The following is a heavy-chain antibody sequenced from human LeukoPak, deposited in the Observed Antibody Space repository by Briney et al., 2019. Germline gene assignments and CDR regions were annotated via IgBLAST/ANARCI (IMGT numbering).Heavy chain of an antibody. Sequence: KPSETLSLTCTVSGGSISSYYWSWIRQPPGKGLEWIGYIYYSGSTYYNPSLKSRVTISVDTSKNQFSLKLSSVTAADTAVYYCARENYYDSSPHDYWGQGTLVTVSS. CDR1: GGSISSYY. CDR3: ARENYYDSSPHDY. V-gene: IGHV4-59*04. J-gene: IGHJ4*02. D-gene: IGHD3-22*01. CDR2: IYYSGST.